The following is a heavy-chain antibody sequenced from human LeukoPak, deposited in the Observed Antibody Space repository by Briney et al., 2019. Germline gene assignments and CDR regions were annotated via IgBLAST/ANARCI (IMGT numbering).Heavy chain of an antibody. V-gene: IGHV1-8*01. J-gene: IGHJ5*02. D-gene: IGHD3-22*01. CDR2: MNPNSGNT. Sequence: GASVKVSCKASGYTFTSYDINWVRQATGQGLEWMGWMNPNSGNTGYAQKFQGRVTMTRNTSISTAYMELSSLRSEDTAVYHCARDVRVGGYYDSSGYYFNWFDPWGQGTLVTVSS. CDR1: GYTFTSYD. CDR3: ARDVRVGGYYDSSGYYFNWFDP.